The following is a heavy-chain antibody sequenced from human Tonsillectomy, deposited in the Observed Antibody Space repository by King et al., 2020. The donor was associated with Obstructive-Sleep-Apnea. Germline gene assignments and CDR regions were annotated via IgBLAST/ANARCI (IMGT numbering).Heavy chain of an antibody. V-gene: IGHV3-7*03. J-gene: IGHJ6*02. CDR3: ARGDGWVFRA. CDR1: GFTFGTYW. CDR2: IKQDGSER. Sequence: VQLVESGGGLVQPGGSLRLSCAASGFTFGTYWMNWVRQAPGKGLEWVANIKQDGSERYYVDSVKGRFTISRDNAKNSLYLQMNSLRAEDTAVYYCARGDGWVFRAWGQGTTVTVSS. D-gene: IGHD5-24*01.